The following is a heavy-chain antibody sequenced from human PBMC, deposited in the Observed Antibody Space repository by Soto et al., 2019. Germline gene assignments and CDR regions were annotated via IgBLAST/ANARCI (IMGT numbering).Heavy chain of an antibody. CDR1: GGSMRGQD. CDR3: ATYTVGEGGRGY. D-gene: IGHD3-16*01. Sequence: QVQLQESGQGLVKPSETLSLTCTVSGGSMRGQDWSWIRQPPGKGLEWIGHHSDSTNYNPSLKSRITISSDTSKNQFSLKLSSVTSADTAVYYCATYTVGEGGRGYWGQGTLVTVSS. J-gene: IGHJ4*02. CDR2: HHSDST. V-gene: IGHV4-4*09.